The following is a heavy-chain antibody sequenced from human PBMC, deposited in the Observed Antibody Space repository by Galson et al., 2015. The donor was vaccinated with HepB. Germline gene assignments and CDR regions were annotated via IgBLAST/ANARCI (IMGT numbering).Heavy chain of an antibody. CDR3: ARGALVAVVDATQNNWFAP. D-gene: IGHD2-15*01. V-gene: IGHV1-18*01. CDR2: ISAYNQDT. J-gene: IGHJ5*02. Sequence: SVKVSCKASGYNFPTFSITWVRQAPGQGLEWMGWISAYNQDTNYAQYLQGRVTMTTDTSTSTAYMELRSLRSDDTAVYYCARGALVAVVDATQNNWFAPWGQGTLITVSS. CDR1: GYNFPTFS.